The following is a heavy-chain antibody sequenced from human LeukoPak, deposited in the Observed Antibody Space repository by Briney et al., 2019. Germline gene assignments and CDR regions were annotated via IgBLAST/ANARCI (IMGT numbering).Heavy chain of an antibody. V-gene: IGHV4-59*01. CDR3: ARGKYYDILTGYFYWFDP. Sequence: SETLSLTCTVSGGSISSYYWSWIRQPPGKGLEWIGYIYYSGSTNYNPALKSRVTISVDTSKKQFSLKLSSVTAADTAVYYCARGKYYDILTGYFYWFDPWGQGTLVTVSS. CDR2: IYYSGST. J-gene: IGHJ5*02. CDR1: GGSISSYY. D-gene: IGHD3-9*01.